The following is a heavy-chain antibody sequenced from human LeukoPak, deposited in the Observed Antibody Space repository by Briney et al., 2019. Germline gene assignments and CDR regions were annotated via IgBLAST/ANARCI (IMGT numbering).Heavy chain of an antibody. D-gene: IGHD4-17*01. CDR2: ISGSGGST. Sequence: PGGGLRLSCAASGFTFSSYPMSWVRLAPGKGLEWVSAISGSGGSTYYADSVKGRITISRDNSKNTLYLQMNSLRAEDTAVYYCAKYTAFGDPSGYWGQGTLVTVSS. CDR3: AKYTAFGDPSGY. J-gene: IGHJ4*02. V-gene: IGHV3-23*01. CDR1: GFTFSSYP.